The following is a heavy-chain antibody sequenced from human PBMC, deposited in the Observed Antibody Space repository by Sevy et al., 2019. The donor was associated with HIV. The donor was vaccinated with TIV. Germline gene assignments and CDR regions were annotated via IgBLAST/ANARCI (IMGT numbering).Heavy chain of an antibody. CDR1: GYTFTNYY. J-gene: IGHJ4*02. CDR2: INPSGGST. CDR3: ARVYYYDYSGPGY. V-gene: IGHV1-46*01. D-gene: IGHD3-22*01. Sequence: ASVKVSCKASGYTFTNYYIHWVRQAPGQGLEWMGIINPSGGSTNYAQMFQGRVTMTRDTSTTTVYMELISLRSEDTAVYYCARVYYYDYSGPGYWGQGTLVTVSS.